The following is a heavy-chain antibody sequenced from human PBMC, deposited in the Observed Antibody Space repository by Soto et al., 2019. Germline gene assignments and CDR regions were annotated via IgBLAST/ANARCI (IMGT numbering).Heavy chain of an antibody. D-gene: IGHD3-22*01. CDR3: AKAKDRSEPYSGIHS. CDR1: GFGFSSYA. CDR2: LSVSGGDT. Sequence: QPVGSLRLSCASSGFGFSSYAMSWVRHSPGKGLEWVSALSVSGGDTYYADSVKGRFTISRDNSKNTLFLQMNSLRAEDTAVYHCAKAKDRSEPYSGIHSWGQGPLAPVSS. V-gene: IGHV3-23*01. J-gene: IGHJ4*02.